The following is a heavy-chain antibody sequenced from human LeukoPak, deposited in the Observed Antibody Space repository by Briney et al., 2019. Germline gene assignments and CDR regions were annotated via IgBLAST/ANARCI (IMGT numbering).Heavy chain of an antibody. V-gene: IGHV3-11*06. CDR3: ARVGDIVVVPAAIGL. CDR1: EFTFSDYY. D-gene: IGHD2-2*02. J-gene: IGHJ3*01. CDR2: ISSSSSYT. Sequence: GGSLRLSCAASEFTFSDYYMSWIRQAPGKGLEWVSYISSSSSYTNYADSVKGRFTISRDNAKNSLYLQMNSLRAEDTAVYYCARVGDIVVVPAAIGLWGQGTMVTVSS.